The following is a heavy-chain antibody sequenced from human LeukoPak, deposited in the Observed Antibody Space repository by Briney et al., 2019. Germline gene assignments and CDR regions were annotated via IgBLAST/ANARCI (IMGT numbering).Heavy chain of an antibody. CDR2: ISASGVMT. D-gene: IGHD5-12*01. Sequence: GGSLRLSCAASGFTFTNYAMTWVRQAPGKGLEWVSSISASGVMTYYADSVKGRFTISRDNSKNTLYLQMYSLRAEDTGVYYCAKVGKGLRPTYYYYYYMDVWGTGTTVTISS. V-gene: IGHV3-23*01. CDR1: GFTFTNYA. J-gene: IGHJ6*03. CDR3: AKVGKGLRPTYYYYYYMDV.